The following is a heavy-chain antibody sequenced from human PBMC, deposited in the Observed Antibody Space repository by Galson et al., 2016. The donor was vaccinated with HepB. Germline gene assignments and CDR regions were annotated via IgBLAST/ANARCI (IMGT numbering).Heavy chain of an antibody. CDR1: GFTFSSYA. Sequence: SLRLSCAASGFTFSSYAMSWVRQAPGKGLEWVSVISAASNTYYTDSVKGRFTISRDNSKTTLYLEMNSLRVEDTAVYFCANYLGYGSGRPGYFHYWGQGTLVTVSP. CDR2: ISAASNT. V-gene: IGHV3-23*01. J-gene: IGHJ4*02. D-gene: IGHD3-10*01. CDR3: ANYLGYGSGRPGYFHY.